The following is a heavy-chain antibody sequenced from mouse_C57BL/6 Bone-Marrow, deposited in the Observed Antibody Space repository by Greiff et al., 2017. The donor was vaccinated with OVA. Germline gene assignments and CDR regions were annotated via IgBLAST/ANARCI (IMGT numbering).Heavy chain of an antibody. CDR2: INPNYGTT. Sequence: VQLKQSGPELVKPGASVKISCKASGYSFTDYNMNWVKQSNGKSLEWIGVINPNYGTTSYNQKFKGKATLTVDQSSSTAYMQLNSLTSEDSAVYNCASRGTYGYYYSDYWGQGTTLTVSS. D-gene: IGHD2-2*01. J-gene: IGHJ2*01. V-gene: IGHV1-39*01. CDR3: ASRGTYGYYYSDY. CDR1: GYSFTDYN.